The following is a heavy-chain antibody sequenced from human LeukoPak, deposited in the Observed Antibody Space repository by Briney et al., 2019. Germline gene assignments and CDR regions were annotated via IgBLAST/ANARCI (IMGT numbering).Heavy chain of an antibody. CDR1: GFTFSNYG. CDR3: AKGVVAATNAAYYGMDV. Sequence: QPGGSLRLSCAASGFTFSNYGMHWVRQAPGKGLEWVAVISYDESDKYYADSVKGRFTISRDNSKNMLYLQMNSLRPEDTAVYYCAKGVVAATNAAYYGMDVWGQGTTVTVSS. J-gene: IGHJ6*02. CDR2: ISYDESDK. V-gene: IGHV3-30*18. D-gene: IGHD2-15*01.